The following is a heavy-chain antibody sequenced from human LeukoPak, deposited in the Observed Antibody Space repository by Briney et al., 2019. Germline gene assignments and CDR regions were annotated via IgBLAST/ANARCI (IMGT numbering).Heavy chain of an antibody. CDR3: ARMGCSSASCYTLDY. D-gene: IGHD2-2*02. Sequence: ASVKVSCKASGYNISNNGISWVRKAPGQGLEWMGWTSVYNSNTNSAQNLQGRVTMTTDTSTSTAYMELRSLRSDDTAVYYCARMGCSSASCYTLDYWGQGTLVTVSS. CDR1: GYNISNNG. CDR2: TSVYNSNT. V-gene: IGHV1-18*01. J-gene: IGHJ4*02.